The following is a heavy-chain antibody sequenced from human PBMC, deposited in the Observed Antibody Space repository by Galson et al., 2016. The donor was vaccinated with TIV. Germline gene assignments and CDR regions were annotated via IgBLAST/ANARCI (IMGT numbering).Heavy chain of an antibody. CDR3: AKGRGYFEGFDH. J-gene: IGHJ4*02. CDR1: GFRFNEYE. CDR2: LSGGATNT. D-gene: IGHD6-25*01. V-gene: IGHV3-23*01. Sequence: SLRLSCAASGFRFNEYEMSWVRQAPGKGLEWVSALSGGATNTYYSDSVKGRFTISRDNSQNKVFLEMDSLRVDDTAVYYCAKGRGYFEGFDHWGPGTLVTVSS.